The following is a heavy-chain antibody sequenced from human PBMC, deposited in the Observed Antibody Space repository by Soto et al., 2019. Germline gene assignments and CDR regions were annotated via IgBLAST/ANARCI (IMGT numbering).Heavy chain of an antibody. Sequence: QVQLQESGPGLVRPSQTLSLTCTVSAGSISTINYYWSWIRQHPEKGLEWIGYISYSGSTFYHSSLKSRFTISLDTSKKQFSRTLTSVTAADTAVYYCARSAQWDGFDPWGQGTMVTVSS. CDR1: AGSISTINYY. CDR3: ARSAQWDGFDP. CDR2: ISYSGST. J-gene: IGHJ3*01. V-gene: IGHV4-31*03. D-gene: IGHD2-8*01.